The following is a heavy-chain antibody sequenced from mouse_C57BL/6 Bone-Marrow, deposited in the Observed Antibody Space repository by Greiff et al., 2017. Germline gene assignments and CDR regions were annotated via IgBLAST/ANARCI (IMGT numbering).Heavy chain of an antibody. D-gene: IGHD3-2*02. CDR2: ISDAGSYT. CDR3: ARTAQAPVYMDY. J-gene: IGHJ2*01. Sequence: EVKLQESGGGLVKPGGSLKLSCAASGFTFRSYAMSWVRQTPEKRLEWVATISDAGSYTYYPHNVKGRFTISRDNANNNLYLQMSHLKSEDTAMYYCARTAQAPVYMDYWGQGTTVTVSS. V-gene: IGHV5-4*03. CDR1: GFTFRSYA.